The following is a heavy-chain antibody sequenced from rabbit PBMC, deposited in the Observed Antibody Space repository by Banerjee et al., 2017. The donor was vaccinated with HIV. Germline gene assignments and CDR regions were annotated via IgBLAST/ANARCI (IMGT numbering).Heavy chain of an antibody. CDR1: GFTLSSTYW. J-gene: IGHJ3*01. V-gene: IGHV1S40*01. CDR3: ARTGYATYGYPPPRLDL. D-gene: IGHD6-1*01. CDR2: IYGGSSGST. Sequence: QSLGESGGDLVKPGASLTLTCTASGFTLSSTYWICWVRQAPGKGLESIACIYGGSSGSTYYASWAKGRFTFSKTSSTTVTLQMTSLTAADTATYFCARTGYATYGYPPPRLDLWGQGTLVTVS.